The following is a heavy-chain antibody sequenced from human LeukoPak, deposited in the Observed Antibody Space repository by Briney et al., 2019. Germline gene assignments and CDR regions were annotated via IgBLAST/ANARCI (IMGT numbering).Heavy chain of an antibody. CDR3: ARLVCGGGSCPAEFDY. J-gene: IGHJ4*02. CDR2: IYYSGST. Sequence: SETLSLTCIVSGGSISSGGHYWGWIRQPPGKGLEWIASIYYSGSTYYNPSLNSRVTMFIDMSKNHFSLKMSSVTATDTAVYYCARLVCGGGSCPAEFDYWGQGTLVTVSS. CDR1: GGSISSGGHY. V-gene: IGHV4-39*02. D-gene: IGHD2-15*01.